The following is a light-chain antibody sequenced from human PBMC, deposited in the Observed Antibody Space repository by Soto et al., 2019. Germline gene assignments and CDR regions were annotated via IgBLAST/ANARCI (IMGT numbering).Light chain of an antibody. CDR3: SSYAGSNNSV. Sequence: QSVLTQPPSASGSPGQSVTISCTGTSSDVGGYNYVSWYQQHPGKAPKIMIYEVSKRPSGVPDRFSGSKSGNTASLTVSGLQAEDEADYYCSSYAGSNNSVFGTGTKVTVL. V-gene: IGLV2-8*01. CDR2: EVS. CDR1: SSDVGGYNY. J-gene: IGLJ1*01.